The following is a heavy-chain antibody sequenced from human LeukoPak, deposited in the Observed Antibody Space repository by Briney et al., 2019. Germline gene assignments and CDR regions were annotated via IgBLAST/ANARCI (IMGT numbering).Heavy chain of an antibody. CDR1: GGSISSDY. CDR2: IYTSGST. CDR3: ARAPNYVHFDY. J-gene: IGHJ4*02. Sequence: SETLSLTCTVSGGSISSDYWSWIRQPAGKGLEWIGRIYTSGSTNYNPSLKSRVTMSVDSSNNQFSLKLSSVTAAGTAVYYCARAPNYVHFDYWGQGTLVTVSS. D-gene: IGHD4/OR15-4a*01. V-gene: IGHV4-4*07.